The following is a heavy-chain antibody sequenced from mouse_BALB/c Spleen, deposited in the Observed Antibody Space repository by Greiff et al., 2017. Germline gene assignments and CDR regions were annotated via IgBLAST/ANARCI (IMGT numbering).Heavy chain of an antibody. CDR2: INSNGGST. Sequence: EVQGVESGGGLVKLGGSLKLSCAASGFTFSSYYMSWVRQTPEKRLELVAAINSNGGSTYYPDTVKGRFTISRDNAKNTLYLQMSSLKSEDTALYYCARPYGSYWYFDVWGAGTTVTVSS. CDR3: ARPYGSYWYFDV. CDR1: GFTFSSYY. D-gene: IGHD1-1*01. V-gene: IGHV5-6-2*01. J-gene: IGHJ1*01.